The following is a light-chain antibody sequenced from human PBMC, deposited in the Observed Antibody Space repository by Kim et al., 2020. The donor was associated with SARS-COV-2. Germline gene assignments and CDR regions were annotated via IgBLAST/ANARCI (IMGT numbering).Light chain of an antibody. Sequence: SSELTQDPAVSVALGQTVRITCQGDSLRSYYASWYQQKPGQAPVLVIYGKNNRPSGIPDRFSGSSSGNTASLTITGAQAEDEADYDCNSRDSSGNHHVVFGGGTQLTVL. CDR2: GKN. CDR3: NSRDSSGNHHVV. CDR1: SLRSYY. J-gene: IGLJ2*01. V-gene: IGLV3-19*01.